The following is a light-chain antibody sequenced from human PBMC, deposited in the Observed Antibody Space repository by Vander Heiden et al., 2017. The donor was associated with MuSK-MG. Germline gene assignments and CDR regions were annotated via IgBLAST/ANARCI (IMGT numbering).Light chain of an antibody. CDR1: QSISSW. CDR2: KAS. Sequence: DIQMTQSPSTLSASVGDRVTITCRASQSISSWLAWYQQKPGKAPKLLIYKASSLESGVPSRFSGSGSGTEFTLTISSLQPDDFATYYCQQENSYPYTFGQWTKLEIK. CDR3: QQENSYPYT. J-gene: IGKJ2*01. V-gene: IGKV1-5*03.